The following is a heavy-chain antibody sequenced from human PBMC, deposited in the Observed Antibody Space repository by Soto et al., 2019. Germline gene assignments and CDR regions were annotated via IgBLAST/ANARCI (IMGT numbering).Heavy chain of an antibody. D-gene: IGHD1-26*01. J-gene: IGHJ6*02. V-gene: IGHV4-30-4*01. CDR1: GGSISSGYYY. CDR3: ASSSLHGMDV. CDR2: IHYSGNT. Sequence: PSETLSLTCSVSGGSISSGYYYWSWIRQPPGKGLEWIGNIHYSGNTYYNPPLKSRLIISIDTYKNQFSLKVGSVTAADTAVYYCASSSLHGMDVWGQGPTATVSS.